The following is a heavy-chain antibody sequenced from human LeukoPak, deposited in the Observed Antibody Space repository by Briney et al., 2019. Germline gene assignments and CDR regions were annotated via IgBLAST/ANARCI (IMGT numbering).Heavy chain of an antibody. Sequence: GGSLRLSCTASGFTFSDTYMTWFRQAPGKGLEWVSFISGSTTDTNYADSVKGRFTISRDNAKNSLYLQMNSLRAEDTAVYYCARRIAAAPGLESYGMDVWGKGTTVTVSS. D-gene: IGHD6-13*01. J-gene: IGHJ6*04. V-gene: IGHV3-11*03. CDR3: ARRIAAAPGLESYGMDV. CDR2: ISGSTTDT. CDR1: GFTFSDTY.